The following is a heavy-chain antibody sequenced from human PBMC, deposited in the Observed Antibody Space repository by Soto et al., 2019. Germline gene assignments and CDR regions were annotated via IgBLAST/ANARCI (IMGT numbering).Heavy chain of an antibody. CDR2: ISSGSKTI. J-gene: IGHJ5*02. V-gene: IGHV3-48*02. CDR1: GFTFTSYS. D-gene: IGHD3-10*01. Sequence: GGSLRLSFATSGFTFTSYSMNWVRQAPGKGLEWVAFISSGSKTINYAYSVKVRFTISIDNANNSLSLQMNRLTDGDTAVYYWARDRGFRDVLWFDXRGQGTLVTVSX. CDR3: ARDRGFRDVLWFDX.